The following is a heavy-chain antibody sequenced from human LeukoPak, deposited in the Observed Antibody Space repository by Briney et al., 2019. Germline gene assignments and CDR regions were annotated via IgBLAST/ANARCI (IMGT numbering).Heavy chain of an antibody. J-gene: IGHJ4*02. V-gene: IGHV3-53*01. CDR3: EGHYYDSSGYYY. CDR2: IYSGGST. D-gene: IGHD3-22*01. CDR1: GFTVSSNY. Sequence: GGSLRPSCAASGFTVSSNYMSWVRQAPGKGLEWVSVIYSGGSTYYADSVKGRFTISRDNSKNTLYLQMNSLRAEDTAVYYCEGHYYDSSGYYYWGQGTLVTVSS.